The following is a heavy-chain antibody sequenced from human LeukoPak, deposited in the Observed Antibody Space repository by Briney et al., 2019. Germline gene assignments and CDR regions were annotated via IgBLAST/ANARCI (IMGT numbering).Heavy chain of an antibody. J-gene: IGHJ3*02. D-gene: IGHD5-18*01. V-gene: IGHV1-69*05. CDR3: ARVGTAMVSDAFDI. CDR2: IIPIFGTA. CDR1: GGTFSSYA. Sequence: ASVKVSCKASGGTFSSYAISWVRQAPGQGLEWMGRIIPIFGTANYAQKLQGRVTITTDESTSTAYMELSSLRSEDTAVYYCARVGTAMVSDAFDIWGQGTMVTVSS.